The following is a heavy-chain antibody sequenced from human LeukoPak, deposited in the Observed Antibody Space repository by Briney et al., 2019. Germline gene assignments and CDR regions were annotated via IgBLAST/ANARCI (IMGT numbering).Heavy chain of an antibody. CDR3: ARDALVAARLGWFDP. V-gene: IGHV3-9*01. J-gene: IGHJ5*02. CDR1: GFTFDDYV. Sequence: PGGSLRLSCAASGFTFDDYVMHWVRQAPGKGLEWVSGITWNSDTIAYADSVKGRFTISRDNAKNSLYLQMNSLRADDTALYYCARDALVAARLGWFDPWGQGTLVTVSS. D-gene: IGHD6-6*01. CDR2: ITWNSDTI.